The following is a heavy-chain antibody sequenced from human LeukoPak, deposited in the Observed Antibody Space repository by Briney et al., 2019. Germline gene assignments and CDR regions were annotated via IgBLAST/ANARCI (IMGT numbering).Heavy chain of an antibody. CDR2: ISGSGGST. Sequence: GGSLRLSCAASGFTFSSYSMTWVRQAPGKGLEWVSCISGSGGSTYYADSVKGRFTISRDNSKNTLYLQMNSLRAEDTAVYYCAKNFENDLYSSGWAPSDYWGQGTLVTVSS. CDR3: AKNFENDLYSSGWAPSDY. J-gene: IGHJ4*02. V-gene: IGHV3-23*01. D-gene: IGHD6-19*01. CDR1: GFTFSSYS.